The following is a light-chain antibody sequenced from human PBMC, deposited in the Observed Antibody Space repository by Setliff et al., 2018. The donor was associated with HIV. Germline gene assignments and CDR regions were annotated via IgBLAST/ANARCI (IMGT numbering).Light chain of an antibody. J-gene: IGLJ1*01. V-gene: IGLV2-23*01. CDR1: RNDVGRYDL. CDR3: CSNTGSNTYV. CDR2: QAS. Sequence: QSVLTQPASVSGSPGKSITISCSGTRNDVGRYDLVSLYQQHPGKAPKLMIYQASRRPSGVPNRFSASKSGNTASLTISGLQAEDEADYYCCSNTGSNTYVFGTGTKVTVL.